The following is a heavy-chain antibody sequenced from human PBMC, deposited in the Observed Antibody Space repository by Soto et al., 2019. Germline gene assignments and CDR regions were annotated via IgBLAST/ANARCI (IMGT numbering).Heavy chain of an antibody. J-gene: IGHJ6*02. Sequence: QVQLVQSGAEVKKPGASVTVSCKASGYTFTTYGVSWVRQAPGQGLEWLGWINGYNGNAKYAENLQGRVTMTTDTSPSTAYMELRSLRSDDTAVYYCARMGDVPYYYYGMDVWGQGPTVTVSS. CDR3: ARMGDVPYYYYGMDV. V-gene: IGHV1-18*01. CDR2: INGYNGNA. CDR1: GYTFTTYG. D-gene: IGHD3-16*01.